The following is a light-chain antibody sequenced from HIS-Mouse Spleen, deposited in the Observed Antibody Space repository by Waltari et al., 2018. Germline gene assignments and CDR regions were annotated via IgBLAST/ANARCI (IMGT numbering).Light chain of an antibody. V-gene: IGLV6-57*02. CDR2: EDN. Sequence: NFMLTQPHSVSESPGKTVTISCTASSGRIASNYVQCYQQRPGSAPTTVIYEDNKRPSGVPDRFSGSIDSSSNSASLTISGLKTEDEADYYCQSYDSSNWVFGGGTKLTVL. CDR3: QSYDSSNWV. J-gene: IGLJ3*02. CDR1: SGRIASNY.